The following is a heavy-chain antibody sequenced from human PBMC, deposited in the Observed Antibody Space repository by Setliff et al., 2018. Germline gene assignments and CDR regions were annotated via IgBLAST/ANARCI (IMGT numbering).Heavy chain of an antibody. CDR1: GFSFSTYA. CDR2: IRNDGFKE. J-gene: IGHJ4*02. D-gene: IGHD2-8*02. V-gene: IGHV3-30*02. CDR3: AKDNGPWSPPEY. Sequence: PGGSLRLSCVASGFSFSTYAIHWVRQAPGKGLEWVGLIRNDGFKEYYADSVKGRFTISRDNSKNTAYLQMNSLRDEDSAVYYCAKDNGPWSPPEYWGQGTLVTVSS.